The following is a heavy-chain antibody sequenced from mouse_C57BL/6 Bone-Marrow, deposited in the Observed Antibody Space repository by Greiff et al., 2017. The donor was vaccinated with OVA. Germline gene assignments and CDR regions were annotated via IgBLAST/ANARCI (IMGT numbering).Heavy chain of an antibody. CDR2: ISSGSSTI. V-gene: IGHV5-17*01. D-gene: IGHD3-2*02. J-gene: IGHJ2*01. CDR1: GFTFSDYG. CDR3: ARGSTGYYFDY. Sequence: EVKVVESGGGLVKPGGSLKLSCAASGFTFSDYGMHWVRQAPEKGLEWVAYISSGSSTIYYADTVKGRFTISSDNAKNTLFLQMTSLRSEDTAMYYCARGSTGYYFDYWGQGTTLTVSS.